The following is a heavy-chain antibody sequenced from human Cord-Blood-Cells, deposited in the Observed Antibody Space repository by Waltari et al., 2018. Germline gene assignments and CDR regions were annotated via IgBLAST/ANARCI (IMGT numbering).Heavy chain of an antibody. CDR2: IHTSFRTA. CDR1: GGTFSSYA. D-gene: IGHD3-10*01. Sequence: QVQLVQSGAEVKKPGSSVKVSCKASGGTFSSYAISWVRQAPGQGLEWMGGIHTSFRTANDAQKFQGSATSTADESTSTAYMERSSLRSEDTAVYYGARTPPGGYSPYYFDYWGQGTLVTVSS. J-gene: IGHJ4*02. CDR3: ARTPPGGYSPYYFDY. V-gene: IGHV1-69*12.